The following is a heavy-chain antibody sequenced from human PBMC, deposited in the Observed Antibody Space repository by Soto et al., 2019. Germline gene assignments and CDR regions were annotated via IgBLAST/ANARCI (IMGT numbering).Heavy chain of an antibody. V-gene: IGHV3-64D*06. Sequence: GGSLRLSCSASGFTFSSYAMHWVRQAPGKGLEYVSAISSNGGSTYYADSVKGRFTISRDNSKNTLYLQMSSLRAEDTAVYYCVKSELAVAVHFDYWGQGTLVTVSS. CDR3: VKSELAVAVHFDY. CDR1: GFTFSSYA. J-gene: IGHJ4*02. CDR2: ISSNGGST. D-gene: IGHD6-13*01.